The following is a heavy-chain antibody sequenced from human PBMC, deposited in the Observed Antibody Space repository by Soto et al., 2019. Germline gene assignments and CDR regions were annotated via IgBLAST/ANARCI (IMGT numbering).Heavy chain of an antibody. Sequence: GGSLRLSCAASGFTFSSYGMHWVRQAPGKGLEWVAVISYDGSNKYYADSVRGRFTISRDNSKNTLYLQMNSLRAEDAALYYCAREASNYYYFMDVWGKGTTVTVSS. J-gene: IGHJ6*03. CDR2: ISYDGSNK. V-gene: IGHV3-30*03. CDR3: AREASNYYYFMDV. CDR1: GFTFSSYG.